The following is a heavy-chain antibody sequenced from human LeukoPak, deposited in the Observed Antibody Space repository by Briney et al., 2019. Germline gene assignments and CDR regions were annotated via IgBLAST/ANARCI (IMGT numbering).Heavy chain of an antibody. CDR3: ARERRGIMITFGGVIVFDY. D-gene: IGHD3-16*02. Sequence: SSETLSLTCTVSGGSISSGSYYWSWIRQPAGKGLEWIGRIYTSGSTNYNPSLKSRVTVSVDTSKNQFSLKLSSVTAADTAVYYCARERRGIMITFGGVIVFDYWGQGTLVTVSS. J-gene: IGHJ4*02. V-gene: IGHV4-61*02. CDR2: IYTSGST. CDR1: GGSISSGSYY.